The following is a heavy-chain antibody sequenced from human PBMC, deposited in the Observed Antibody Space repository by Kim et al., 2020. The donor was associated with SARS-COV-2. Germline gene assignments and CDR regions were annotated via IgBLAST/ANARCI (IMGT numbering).Heavy chain of an antibody. D-gene: IGHD6-19*01. V-gene: IGHV4-59*01. J-gene: IGHJ4*02. CDR3: ARMGTYSSGWYGFDY. Sequence: PSLKSRVTISVDTSTNQFSLKLSSVTAADTAVYYCARMGTYSSGWYGFDYWGQGTLVTVSS.